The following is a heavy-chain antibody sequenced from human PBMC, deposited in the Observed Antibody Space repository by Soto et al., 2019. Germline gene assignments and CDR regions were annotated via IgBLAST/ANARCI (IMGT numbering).Heavy chain of an antibody. V-gene: IGHV2-5*02. Sequence: QITLKESGPTLVKPTQTLTLTCTFSGFSLSTPGVGVGWIRQPPGKALEWLALIYWDDDKRYSPSLRSRLTFTKGTSKNQVVLTMTNMDPVDTATYYCVHGLHSDRTGYYDYYFDYWGQGTLVTVSS. CDR1: GFSLSTPGVG. D-gene: IGHD3-22*01. CDR2: IYWDDDK. CDR3: VHGLHSDRTGYYDYYFDY. J-gene: IGHJ4*02.